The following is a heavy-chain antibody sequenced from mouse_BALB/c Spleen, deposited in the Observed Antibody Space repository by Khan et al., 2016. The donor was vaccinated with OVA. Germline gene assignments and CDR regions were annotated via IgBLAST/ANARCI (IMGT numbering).Heavy chain of an antibody. CDR2: INPSTGYT. Sequence: VKLMESGAELAKPGASVKMSCKTSGYTFINYWMNWVKQRPGQGLEWIGYINPSTGYTEDNQKFKDKATLTADKSSSTAYMQLSSLTSEDSAVYYGARRGLRWDFDYWGQGTTLTVSS. V-gene: IGHV1-7*01. CDR1: GYTFINYW. D-gene: IGHD1-1*01. J-gene: IGHJ2*01. CDR3: ARRGLRWDFDY.